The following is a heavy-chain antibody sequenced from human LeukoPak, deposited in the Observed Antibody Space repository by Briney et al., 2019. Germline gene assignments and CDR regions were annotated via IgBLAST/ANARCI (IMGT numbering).Heavy chain of an antibody. D-gene: IGHD2-15*01. Sequence: GGSLRLSCAASGFTFSSYAMSWVRQAPGKGLEWVSLISGSAGSTYHADSVKGRFTISRDNSKNPLYLQINSLRAEDKAGYYCAKNVVVGTDYHDFGMDVWGQGTSVTVSS. J-gene: IGHJ6*02. CDR3: AKNVVVGTDYHDFGMDV. CDR1: GFTFSSYA. V-gene: IGHV3-23*01. CDR2: ISGSAGST.